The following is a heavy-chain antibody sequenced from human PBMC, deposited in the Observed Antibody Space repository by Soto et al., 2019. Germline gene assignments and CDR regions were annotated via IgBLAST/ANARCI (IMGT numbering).Heavy chain of an antibody. J-gene: IGHJ6*02. CDR2: IYYSGRT. CDR3: ATQGRYYYGSGSYYNVEYYYYGMDV. D-gene: IGHD3-10*01. V-gene: IGHV4-39*01. CDR1: GGPISSSSYY. Sequence: PSETLSLTCTVSGGPISSSSYYWGWIRQPPGKGLEWIGGIYYSGRTYYNTSLKSRVTISVDTSKNQFSLKLSSVTAADTAVYYCATQGRYYYGSGSYYNVEYYYYGMDVWGQGTTVT.